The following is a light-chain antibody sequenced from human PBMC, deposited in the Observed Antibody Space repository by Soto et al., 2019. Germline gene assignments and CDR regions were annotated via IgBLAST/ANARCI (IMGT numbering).Light chain of an antibody. J-gene: IGLJ3*02. CDR1: SSNIGNNA. V-gene: IGLV1-44*01. Sequence: QSVLTQPPSASGTPGQRVTISCSGSSSNIGNNAVNWYQQLPGTAPKLLIYNNHQRPSGVPDRFSGSKSATSASLAISGLQSEDEDDYYCAAWDDSLNGWVFGGGTKLTVL. CDR2: NNH. CDR3: AAWDDSLNGWV.